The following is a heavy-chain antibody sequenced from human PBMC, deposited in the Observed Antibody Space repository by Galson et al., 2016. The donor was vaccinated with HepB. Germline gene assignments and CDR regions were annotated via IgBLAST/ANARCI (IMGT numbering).Heavy chain of an antibody. Sequence: PALVTPTQTLTLTCTFSGFSFNTNGGVGVGWIRQSPGKAREWLGIIYWDDGTGLSPTLKDRVTITKDSSKNQVVLTMTNMDPVDTGTYFCARRDIGVWPAFDYWGQGALVSVSS. D-gene: IGHD5/OR15-5a*01. CDR3: ARRDIGVWPAFDY. CDR2: IYWDDGT. V-gene: IGHV2-5*02. J-gene: IGHJ4*02. CDR1: GFSFNTNGGVG.